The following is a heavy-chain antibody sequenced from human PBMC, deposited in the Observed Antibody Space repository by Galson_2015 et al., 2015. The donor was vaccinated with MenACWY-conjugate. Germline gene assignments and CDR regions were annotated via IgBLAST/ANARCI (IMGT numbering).Heavy chain of an antibody. CDR1: GFTFSAYS. Sequence: SLRLSCAASGFTFSAYSMNWVRQAPGKGLEWVAFTRFDGSDKNYGDSVKGRVTISRDNSKSTLYLQMNSLRAEDTAVYYCAKGFTHGTYTFHSWGQGTLVTVSS. V-gene: IGHV3-30*02. CDR2: TRFDGSDK. D-gene: IGHD1-1*01. CDR3: AKGFTHGTYTFHS. J-gene: IGHJ4*02.